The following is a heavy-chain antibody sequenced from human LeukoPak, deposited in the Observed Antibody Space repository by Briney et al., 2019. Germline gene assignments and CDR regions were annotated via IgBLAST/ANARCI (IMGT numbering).Heavy chain of an antibody. CDR3: ARLKVVVVAATPLGHDY. CDR2: INHSGST. Sequence: PSETLSLTCAVYGGSFSGYYWSWIRQPPGKGLEWIGEINHSGSTNYNPSLKSRVTISVDTSKNQFSLKLSSVSAADTAVYYCARLKVVVVAATPLGHDYWGQGTLVTVSS. V-gene: IGHV4-34*01. D-gene: IGHD2-15*01. J-gene: IGHJ4*02. CDR1: GGSFSGYY.